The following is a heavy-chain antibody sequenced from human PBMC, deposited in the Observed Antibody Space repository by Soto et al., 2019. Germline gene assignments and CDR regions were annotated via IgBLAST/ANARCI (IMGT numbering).Heavy chain of an antibody. Sequence: GESLKISCKGSGYSFTSYWIGWVRQMPGKGLEWMGIIYPGDSDTRYSPSFQGQVTISADKSISTAYLQWSSLRASDTAMYYCARHLNGSYSYGLFYGMDVWGQGTTVTVSS. CDR2: IYPGDSDT. J-gene: IGHJ6*02. D-gene: IGHD5-18*01. CDR3: ARHLNGSYSYGLFYGMDV. CDR1: GYSFTSYW. V-gene: IGHV5-51*01.